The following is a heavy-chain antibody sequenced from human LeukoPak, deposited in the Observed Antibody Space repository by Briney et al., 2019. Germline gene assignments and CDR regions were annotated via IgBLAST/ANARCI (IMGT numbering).Heavy chain of an antibody. V-gene: IGHV3-21*01. CDR2: ISVISSYK. D-gene: IGHD6-19*01. CDR3: ARDLVGGYNSGDTYYYYYAIDV. CDR1: GFIFNSYT. Sequence: PGWSLRLSCAASGFIFNSYTMNWVRQAAWKGLEGVSSISVISSYKYYADSVKDRFTNSRDNAKNSHSLKMNSLRDEDTVVYYCARDLVGGYNSGDTYYYYYAIDVWGQGTTVTVSS. J-gene: IGHJ6*02.